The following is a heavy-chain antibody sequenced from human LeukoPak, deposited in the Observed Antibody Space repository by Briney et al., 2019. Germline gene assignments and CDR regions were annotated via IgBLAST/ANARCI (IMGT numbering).Heavy chain of an antibody. CDR3: ARDQFPRGPVAATLDAFDI. CDR2: INTNTGNP. CDR1: GYTFTSYA. Sequence: ASVKVSCTASGYTFTSYAMNWVRQAPGQGLEWMGWINTNTGNPTYAQGFTGRFVFSLDTSVSTAYLQISSLKAEDTAVYYCARDQFPRGPVAATLDAFDIWGQGTMVTVSS. V-gene: IGHV7-4-1*02. D-gene: IGHD2-15*01. J-gene: IGHJ3*02.